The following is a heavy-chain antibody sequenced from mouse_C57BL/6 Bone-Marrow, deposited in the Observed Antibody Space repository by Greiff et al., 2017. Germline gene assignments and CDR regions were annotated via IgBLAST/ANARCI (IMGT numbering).Heavy chain of an antibody. CDR3: ARAGTCAY. CDR2: IYPRSGNT. CDR1: GYTFTSYG. Sequence: QVQLQQSGAELARPGASVKLSCTASGYTFTSYGISWVKQRTGQGLEWIGEIYPRSGNTYYNEKFKGKATLTADKSSSTAYMELRSLTSEDSAVYFCARAGTCAYWGQGTLVTVSA. J-gene: IGHJ3*01. D-gene: IGHD4-1*01. V-gene: IGHV1-81*01.